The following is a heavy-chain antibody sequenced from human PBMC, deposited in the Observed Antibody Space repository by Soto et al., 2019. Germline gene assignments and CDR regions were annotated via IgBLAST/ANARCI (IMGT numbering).Heavy chain of an antibody. J-gene: IGHJ4*01. V-gene: IGHV4-59*01. CDR1: GGSISSYY. CDR2: IYYSGST. Sequence: SETMPVTCTVSGGSISSYYWSWIRQPPGKGLEWIGYIYYSGSTNYNPSLKSRVTISVDTSKNQFSLKLSSVTAADTAVYYCARAAKTAMDGCDYRGHGSPVTVSA. D-gene: IGHD5-18*01. CDR3: ARAAKTAMDGCDY.